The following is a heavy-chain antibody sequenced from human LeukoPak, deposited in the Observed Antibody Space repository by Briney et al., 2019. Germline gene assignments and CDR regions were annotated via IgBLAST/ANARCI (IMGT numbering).Heavy chain of an antibody. Sequence: GASVKVSCKASGYTFTGYYMHWVRQAPGQGLEWMGWINPNSGGTNYAQKFQGRVTMTRDTSISTAYMELSSLRSEDTAVYYCARDSSSSEGYWGQGTLVTVSS. D-gene: IGHD6-13*01. V-gene: IGHV1-2*02. J-gene: IGHJ4*02. CDR2: INPNSGGT. CDR1: GYTFTGYY. CDR3: ARDSSSSEGY.